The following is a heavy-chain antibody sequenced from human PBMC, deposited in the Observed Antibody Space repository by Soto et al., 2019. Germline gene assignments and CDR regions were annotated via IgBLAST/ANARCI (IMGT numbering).Heavy chain of an antibody. D-gene: IGHD2-15*01. CDR2: INSGGSVA. J-gene: IGHJ6*02. Sequence: PGGSLRLSCSASRFSFSYYEMIWVRQVPGKGLEWVSYINSGGSVAYYADSAKGRFTISRDNAKNTLYLQMNGLRSEDTAVYYCARDLRHSRLPGLDVWGQGTTVTVSS. CDR3: ARDLRHSRLPGLDV. CDR1: RFSFSYYE. V-gene: IGHV3-48*03.